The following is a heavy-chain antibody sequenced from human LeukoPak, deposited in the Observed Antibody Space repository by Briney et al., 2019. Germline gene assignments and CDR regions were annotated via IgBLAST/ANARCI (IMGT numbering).Heavy chain of an antibody. D-gene: IGHD3-10*01. Sequence: PGGSLRLSCAASGFTFSRYVMTWVRQAPGKGLEWVSEISGSGTKTYYADSVKGRFAISRDNSRNTLNPQMNSLRAEDTAVYFCAKDQDYYGLGSYPTYWGQGTLVTVSS. J-gene: IGHJ4*02. V-gene: IGHV3-23*01. CDR2: ISGSGTKT. CDR1: GFTFSRYV. CDR3: AKDQDYYGLGSYPTY.